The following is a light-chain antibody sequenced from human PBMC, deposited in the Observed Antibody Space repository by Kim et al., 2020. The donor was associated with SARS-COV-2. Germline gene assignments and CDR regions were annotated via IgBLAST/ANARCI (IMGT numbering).Light chain of an antibody. V-gene: IGKV1-27*01. CDR2: AAS. J-gene: IGKJ1*01. CDR3: QQCDSSPWT. CDR1: QDISNY. Sequence: DIQMTQSPSSLSASVGERVTITCRASQDISNYLAWFQLKPGKAPKLLIYAASAWQPGVPSRFSGSGSATDFTLTVTSLQPEDVATYYCQQCDSSPWTFGQGTKVDIK.